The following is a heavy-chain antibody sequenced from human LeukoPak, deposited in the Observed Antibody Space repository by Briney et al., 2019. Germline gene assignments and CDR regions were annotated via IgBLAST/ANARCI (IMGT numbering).Heavy chain of an antibody. CDR1: GGSISSSSYY. CDR3: TSSYGSGSYYYYYGMDV. D-gene: IGHD3-10*01. J-gene: IGHJ6*02. CDR2: IYYSGST. Sequence: PSETLSLTCTVSGGSISSSSYYWGWIRQPPGKGLEWIGSIYYSGSTYYNPSLKSRVTISVDTSKNQFSLKLSSVTAADTAVYYRTSSYGSGSYYYYYGMDVWGQGTTVTVSS. V-gene: IGHV4-39*07.